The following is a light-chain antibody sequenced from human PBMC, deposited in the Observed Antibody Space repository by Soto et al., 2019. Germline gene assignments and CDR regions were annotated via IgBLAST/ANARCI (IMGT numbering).Light chain of an antibody. J-gene: IGKJ4*01. CDR3: QQRVDWPLT. Sequence: EIVLTQSPATLSLSPGERATLSCRASQSINRHLAWYRQKPGQAPRLLIYDASNRATGIPARFSGSGSGTDFTLTISSLEPEDFAIYYCQQRVDWPLTFGGGTKVQI. CDR1: QSINRH. CDR2: DAS. V-gene: IGKV3-11*01.